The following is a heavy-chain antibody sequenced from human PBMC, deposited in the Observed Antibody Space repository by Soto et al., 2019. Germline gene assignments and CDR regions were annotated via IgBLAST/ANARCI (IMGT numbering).Heavy chain of an antibody. D-gene: IGHD3-22*01. Sequence: SETLFLTCTVSGGSISSYYWSWIRQPPGKGLEWIGYIYYSGSTNYNPSLKSRVTISVDTSKNQFSLKLSSVTAADTAVYYCAREVPSWAYYDSSGYQFDAFDIWCQGTMVT. CDR1: GGSISSYY. V-gene: IGHV4-59*01. CDR2: IYYSGST. CDR3: AREVPSWAYYDSSGYQFDAFDI. J-gene: IGHJ3*02.